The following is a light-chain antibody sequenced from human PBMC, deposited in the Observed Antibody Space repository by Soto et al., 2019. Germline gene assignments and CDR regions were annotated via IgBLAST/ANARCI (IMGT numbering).Light chain of an antibody. CDR3: QKYNSAPLT. J-gene: IGKJ4*01. CDR1: QGIGVY. Sequence: DIPMTQSPSSLSASLGDRVTITCRASQGIGVYLAWFQQKPGNAPKLLIYAASTLQSGVPSRFSGSGSGTDFTLTVSSLQPEDVAPYYCQKYNSAPLTFGGGTRVEIK. CDR2: AAS. V-gene: IGKV1-27*01.